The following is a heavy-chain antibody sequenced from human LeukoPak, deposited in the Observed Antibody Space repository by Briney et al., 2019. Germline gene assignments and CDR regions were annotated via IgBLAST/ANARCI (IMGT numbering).Heavy chain of an antibody. Sequence: GGSLRLSCAASGFTVSSNYMSWVRQAPGKGLEWVSAMGSGGSTYYADSVKGRFTISRDNSKNTLYLQMNSLRAEDTAVYYCAKGDTTWELPHDYWGQGALVTVSS. CDR2: MGSGGST. CDR1: GFTVSSNY. V-gene: IGHV3-53*01. D-gene: IGHD1-26*01. CDR3: AKGDTTWELPHDY. J-gene: IGHJ4*02.